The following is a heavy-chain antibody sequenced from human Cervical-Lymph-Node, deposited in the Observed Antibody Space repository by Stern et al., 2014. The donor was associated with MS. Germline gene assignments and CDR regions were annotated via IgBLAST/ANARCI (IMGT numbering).Heavy chain of an antibody. CDR2: IRSKTYGGTT. V-gene: IGHV3-49*03. D-gene: IGHD3-10*01. CDR1: GFTFDDYT. J-gene: IGHJ3*02. CDR3: AKELTWTGTGAFDI. Sequence: EVQLVESGGNLVPPGRSLRLSCTTSGFTFDDYTMSWFRQAPGKGLEWVGFIRSKTYGGTTHYAASVEGRFTVSRDDSKSIAYLQLNSLKTEDTAVYYCAKELTWTGTGAFDIWGQGTLVTVSS.